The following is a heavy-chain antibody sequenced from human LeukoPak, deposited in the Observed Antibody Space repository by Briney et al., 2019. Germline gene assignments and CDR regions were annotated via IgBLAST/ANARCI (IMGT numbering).Heavy chain of an antibody. CDR3: ARDPGIQLSPYYYYGMDV. CDR1: GYDFTSYA. V-gene: IGHV1-69*04. Sequence: ASVKVSCKASGYDFTSYAMHWVRQAPGQRLEWMGRIIPVLGIANYAQKFQGRVTITADKSTSTAYMELGSLRSEDTAVYYCARDPGIQLSPYYYYGMDVWGQGTTVTVSS. CDR2: IIPVLGIA. D-gene: IGHD5-18*01. J-gene: IGHJ6*02.